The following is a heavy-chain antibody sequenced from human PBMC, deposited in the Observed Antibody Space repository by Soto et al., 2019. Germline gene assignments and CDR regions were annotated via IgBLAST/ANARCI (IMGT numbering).Heavy chain of an antibody. D-gene: IGHD3-10*01. CDR3: ARGLNYYYGSGSYYPRATRYYYYCMDV. Sequence: QVQLVQSGAEVKKPGSSVKVSCKASGGTFSSYAISWVRQAPGQGLEGMGGIIPIFGTANYAQKFQGRVTISADESTSTAYMGLSSLRSEDTAVYYCARGLNYYYGSGSYYPRATRYYYYCMDVWGQGTTVTVSS. V-gene: IGHV1-69*01. CDR1: GGTFSSYA. J-gene: IGHJ6*02. CDR2: IIPIFGTA.